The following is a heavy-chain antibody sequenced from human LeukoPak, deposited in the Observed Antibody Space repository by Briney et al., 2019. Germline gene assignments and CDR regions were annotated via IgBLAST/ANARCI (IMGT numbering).Heavy chain of an antibody. D-gene: IGHD3-3*01. Sequence: PSETLSLTCAVSGGSISSGGYSWSWIRQPPGKGLEWIGYIYHSGSTYYNPSLKSRVTISVDRSKNQFSLKLSSVTAADTAVYYCARVLGVAYYFDYWGQGTLVTDSS. CDR1: GGSISSGGYS. CDR2: IYHSGST. V-gene: IGHV4-30-2*01. CDR3: ARVLGVAYYFDY. J-gene: IGHJ4*02.